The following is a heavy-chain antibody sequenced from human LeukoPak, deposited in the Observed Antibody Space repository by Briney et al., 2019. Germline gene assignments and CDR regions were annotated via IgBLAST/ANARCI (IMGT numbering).Heavy chain of an antibody. CDR3: VKGLHLFDV. CDR1: GFTFSDYA. D-gene: IGHD2-15*01. Sequence: GGSLRLSCAASGFTFSDYAMTWVRQTPGQDLEWVSTIGTYYADSVRGRFTISRDDSKDTLYLQTNNLRAEDSAVYYCVKGLHLFDVWGQGTTVTVSS. V-gene: IGHV3-23*01. J-gene: IGHJ6*02. CDR2: IGT.